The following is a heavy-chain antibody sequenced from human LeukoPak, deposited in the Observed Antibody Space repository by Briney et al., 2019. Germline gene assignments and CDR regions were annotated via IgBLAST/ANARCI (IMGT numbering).Heavy chain of an antibody. CDR2: INHSGST. Sequence: KASETLSLTCAVYGGSFSGYYWSWIRQPPGKGLEWIGEINHSGSTNYNPSLKSRVTISVDTSKNQFSLKLSSVTAADTAVYYCARRGYFDRKIDYWGQGTLVTVSS. CDR1: GGSFSGYY. V-gene: IGHV4-34*01. D-gene: IGHD3-9*01. J-gene: IGHJ4*02. CDR3: ARRGYFDRKIDY.